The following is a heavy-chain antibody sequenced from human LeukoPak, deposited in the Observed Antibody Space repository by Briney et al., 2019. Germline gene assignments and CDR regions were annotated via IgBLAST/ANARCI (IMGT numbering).Heavy chain of an antibody. CDR3: AREDFGVDY. Sequence: GGSLRLSCAASGFTFNNYYMNWVRQAPGKRLVWVSRINRDGSDTIYADSVKGRFTISRDNAKNTLFLQMNSLRAEDTAVYYCAREDFGVDYWGQGTLVTVSS. V-gene: IGHV3-74*01. J-gene: IGHJ4*02. D-gene: IGHD3-10*01. CDR2: INRDGSDT. CDR1: GFTFNNYY.